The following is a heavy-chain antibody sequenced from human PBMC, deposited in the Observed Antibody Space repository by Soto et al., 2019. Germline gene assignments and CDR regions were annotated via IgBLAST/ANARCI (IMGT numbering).Heavy chain of an antibody. V-gene: IGHV3-7*03. CDR1: GFTFSSYW. CDR3: ARLYSSSWYEPDAFDL. Sequence: GGSQRLSCAASGFTFSSYWVSWVRQAPGKGLEWVANIKQDGSEKYYVDSVKGRFTIYRDNAKNSLYLKMNSLRAEHTAVYYCARLYSSSWYEPDAFDLWGQGTMVTVS. D-gene: IGHD6-13*01. CDR2: IKQDGSEK. J-gene: IGHJ3*01.